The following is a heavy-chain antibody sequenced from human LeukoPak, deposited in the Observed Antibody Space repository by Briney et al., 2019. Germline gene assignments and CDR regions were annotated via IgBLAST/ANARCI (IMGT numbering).Heavy chain of an antibody. CDR2: ISGSGGST. J-gene: IGHJ6*02. V-gene: IGHV3-23*01. D-gene: IGHD3-3*01. CDR1: GFTFSSYA. CDR3: AKDLFVGTYYDFWSGYYGSGSDYYYGMDV. Sequence: GGSLRLSCEASGFTFSSYAMSWVRQAPGKGLEWVSAISGSGGSTYYADSVKGRFTISRDNFKNTLYLQMNSLRAEDTAVYYCAKDLFVGTYYDFWSGYYGSGSDYYYGMDVWGQGTTVTVSS.